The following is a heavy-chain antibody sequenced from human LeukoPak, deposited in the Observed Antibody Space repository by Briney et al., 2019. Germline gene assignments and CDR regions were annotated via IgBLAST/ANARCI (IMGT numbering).Heavy chain of an antibody. CDR2: INPSGGST. Sequence: ASVKVSCKASGYTFTSYYMHWVRQAPGQGLEWMGIINPSGGSTNYAQKLQGRVTMTTDTSTSTAYMELRSLRSDDTAVYYCARNVDTAMVPDYWGQGTLVTVSS. CDR3: ARNVDTAMVPDY. J-gene: IGHJ4*02. CDR1: GYTFTSYY. V-gene: IGHV1-46*01. D-gene: IGHD5-18*01.